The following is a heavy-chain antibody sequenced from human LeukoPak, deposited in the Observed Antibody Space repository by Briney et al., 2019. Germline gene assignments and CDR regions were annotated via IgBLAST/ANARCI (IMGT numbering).Heavy chain of an antibody. CDR2: ISGYNGNI. Sequence: GASVKVSCKASGYTFYNYGISWVRQAPGQGLEWMGWISGYNGNINYAQKFQGRVTMTRDTSISTAYMELSRLRSDDTAVYYCASGSSDYLWRVFDYWGQGTLVTVSS. D-gene: IGHD3-3*01. CDR3: ASGSSDYLWRVFDY. J-gene: IGHJ4*02. CDR1: GYTFYNYG. V-gene: IGHV1-18*01.